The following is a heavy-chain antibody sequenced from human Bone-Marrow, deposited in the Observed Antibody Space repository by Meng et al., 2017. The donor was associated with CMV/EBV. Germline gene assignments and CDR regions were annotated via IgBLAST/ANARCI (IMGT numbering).Heavy chain of an antibody. V-gene: IGHV3-30*02. CDR1: GFTFSSYG. D-gene: IGHD2-2*01. Sequence: GGSLRLSCAASGFTFSSYGMHWVRQAPGKGLEWVAFIRYDGSNKYYADSVKGRFTISRDNSKNTLYLQMNSLKTEDTAVYYCTTDLPYCSSTSCYDYWGQGTLVTVSS. J-gene: IGHJ4*02. CDR3: TTDLPYCSSTSCYDY. CDR2: IRYDGSNK.